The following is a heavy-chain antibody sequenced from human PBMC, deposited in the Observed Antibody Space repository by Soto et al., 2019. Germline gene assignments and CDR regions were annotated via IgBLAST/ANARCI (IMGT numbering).Heavy chain of an antibody. CDR1: GFTFSNYD. Sequence: DVQLVESGGGLVQPGGSLRLSCVASGFTFSNYDMSWVLQTPGKGLAWVININRAGSEMDSVESVKGRFTISRDDAKNSLYLQMNSLRVEDTAVYYCARLEGYGWYHYWGQGILVTVSS. J-gene: IGHJ4*02. CDR3: ARLEGYGWYHY. D-gene: IGHD6-19*01. CDR2: INRAGSEM. V-gene: IGHV3-7*01.